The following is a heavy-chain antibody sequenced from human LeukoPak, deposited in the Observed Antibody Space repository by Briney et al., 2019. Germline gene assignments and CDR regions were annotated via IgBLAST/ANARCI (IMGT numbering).Heavy chain of an antibody. Sequence: GGSLRLSCAASGFTFSDYYMSWIRQAPGKGLEWVSYISSSGSTIYYADSVKGRFTIPRDNAKNSLYLQMNSLRAEDAAVYYCARAAEAWSGYYGYWGQGTLVTVSS. V-gene: IGHV3-11*01. CDR3: ARAAEAWSGYYGY. CDR1: GFTFSDYY. J-gene: IGHJ4*02. CDR2: ISSSGSTI. D-gene: IGHD3-3*01.